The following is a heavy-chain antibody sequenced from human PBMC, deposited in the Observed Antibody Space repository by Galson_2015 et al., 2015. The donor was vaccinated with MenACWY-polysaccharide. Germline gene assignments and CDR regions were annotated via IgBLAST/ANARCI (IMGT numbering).Heavy chain of an antibody. J-gene: IGHJ6*03. V-gene: IGHV4-59*12. CDR1: GGSIANSY. CDR3: ARESDAYYMDV. Sequence: SETLSLTCTVSGGSIANSYWSWIRQPPGKGLEWIAYIYYTGSTDYNPSLKSRVTMSVDTSKSQFSLKLSSVTAMDMAVYYCARESDAYYMDVWGKGTTVTVSS. CDR2: IYYTGST. D-gene: IGHD2-21*01.